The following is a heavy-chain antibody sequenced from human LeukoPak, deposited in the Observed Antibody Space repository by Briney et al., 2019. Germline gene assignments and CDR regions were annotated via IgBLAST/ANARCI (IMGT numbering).Heavy chain of an antibody. CDR2: ISAYNGNT. V-gene: IGHV1-18*01. J-gene: IGHJ4*02. CDR1: GYTFTSYG. Sequence: ASVKVSCKASGYTFTSYGISWVRQAPGQGLEGMGWISAYNGNTNYAQKLQGRVTMTTDTSTSTAYMELRSLRSDDTAVYYCARDYPYYGSGRPSFDYWGQGTLVTVSS. CDR3: ARDYPYYGSGRPSFDY. D-gene: IGHD3-10*01.